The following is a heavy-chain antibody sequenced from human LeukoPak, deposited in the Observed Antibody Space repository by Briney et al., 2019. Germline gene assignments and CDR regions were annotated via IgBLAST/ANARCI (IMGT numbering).Heavy chain of an antibody. D-gene: IGHD1-26*01. Sequence: GRSLRLSCAASGFTFSSYGMHWVRQAPGKGLEWVAVIWYDGSNKYYADSVKGRFTISRDNSKNTLYLQMNSLRAEDTAVYYCARELEPLGIDYWGQGTLVTVSS. J-gene: IGHJ4*02. CDR2: IWYDGSNK. CDR3: ARELEPLGIDY. V-gene: IGHV3-33*01. CDR1: GFTFSSYG.